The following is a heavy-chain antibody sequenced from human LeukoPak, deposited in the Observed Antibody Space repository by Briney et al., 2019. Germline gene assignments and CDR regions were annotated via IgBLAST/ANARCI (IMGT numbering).Heavy chain of an antibody. CDR2: IYYSGST. D-gene: IGHD3-22*01. V-gene: IGHV4-59*08. CDR3: ARGREYYDSSGYYYGRTYYYYYYMDV. Sequence: SETLSLTCTVSGGSISSYYWSWIRQPPGKGLEWIGYIYYSGSTNYNPSLKSRVTISVDTSKNQFSLKLSSVTAADTAVYYCARGREYYDSSGYYYGRTYYYYYYMDVWGKGTTVTVSS. J-gene: IGHJ6*03. CDR1: GGSISSYY.